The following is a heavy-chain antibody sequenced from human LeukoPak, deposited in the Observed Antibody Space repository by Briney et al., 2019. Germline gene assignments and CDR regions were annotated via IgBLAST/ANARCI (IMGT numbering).Heavy chain of an antibody. V-gene: IGHV1-3*01. CDR1: GYTFTSYA. CDR3: ARALGYCSGGSCHDWFDP. CDR2: INAGNGNT. J-gene: IGHJ5*02. D-gene: IGHD2-15*01. Sequence: ASVTVSCKASGYTFTSYAMHWVRQVPGQRLEWMAWINAGNGNTKYSQKFQGRVTITRDTSASTAYMELSSLRSEDTAVYYCARALGYCSGGSCHDWFDPWGQGTLVTVSS.